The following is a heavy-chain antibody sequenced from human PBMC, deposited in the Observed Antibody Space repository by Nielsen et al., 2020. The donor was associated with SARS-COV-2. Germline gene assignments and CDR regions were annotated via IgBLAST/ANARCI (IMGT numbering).Heavy chain of an antibody. D-gene: IGHD3-3*01. J-gene: IGHJ6*02. V-gene: IGHV1-69*04. Sequence: SVKVSCKASGGTFSSYAISWVRQAPGQGLEWMGRIIPILGIANYAQKFQGRVTITADKSTSTAYMELSSLRSEDTAVYYCARGPYFGDFWRGYYYYYGMDVWGQGTTVTVSS. CDR2: IIPILGIA. CDR3: ARGPYFGDFWRGYYYYYGMDV. CDR1: GGTFSSYA.